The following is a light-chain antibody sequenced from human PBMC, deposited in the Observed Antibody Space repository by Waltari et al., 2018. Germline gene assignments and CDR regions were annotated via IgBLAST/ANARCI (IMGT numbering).Light chain of an antibody. CDR1: SSDVGSNNL. CDR2: EGS. Sequence: QSALTQPASVSGSPGQSITISCTGTSSDVGSNNLVSWYQQHPGQAPKGVISEGSERPSGVSTRFSGSKSGITASLTISGLQPEDEADYYCCSYAGSGTFVVFGGGTKLTVL. J-gene: IGLJ2*01. V-gene: IGLV2-23*03. CDR3: CSYAGSGTFVV.